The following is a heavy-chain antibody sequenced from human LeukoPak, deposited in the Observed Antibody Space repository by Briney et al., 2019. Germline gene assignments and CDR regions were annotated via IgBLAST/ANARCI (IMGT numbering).Heavy chain of an antibody. D-gene: IGHD3-3*01. CDR1: GDSIRGFY. CDR2: MYISGST. J-gene: IGHJ4*02. CDR3: ASLDGETFAH. V-gene: IGHV4-4*07. Sequence: PSETLSLTCTVSGDSIRGFYWSWVGQPAGQGLEYIGHMYISGSTTYNPSLKSRVTMSVDLAKNEVSLKLTSVTAADTAIYFCASLDGETFAHWGRGTLVLVSS.